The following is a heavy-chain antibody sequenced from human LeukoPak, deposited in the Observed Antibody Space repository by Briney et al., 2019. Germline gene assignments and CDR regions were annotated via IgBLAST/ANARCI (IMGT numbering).Heavy chain of an antibody. J-gene: IGHJ5*01. Sequence: GGSLRLSCAASGFTFSNYGMHWVRQTPGKGLEWVAVIPYDSSNEYYTDSVKGRFTISRDNSKNTLLLQMNSLRAEDTAVYYCAKNRIPTSIIPDSWGQGTLVTVSS. CDR1: GFTFSNYG. V-gene: IGHV3-30*18. D-gene: IGHD2-2*02. CDR3: AKNRIPTSIIPDS. CDR2: IPYDSSNE.